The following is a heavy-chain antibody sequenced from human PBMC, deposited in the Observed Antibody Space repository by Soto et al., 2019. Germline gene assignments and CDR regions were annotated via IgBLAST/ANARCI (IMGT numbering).Heavy chain of an antibody. V-gene: IGHV1-3*01. D-gene: IGHD1-1*01. CDR2: INAGNGNT. CDR1: GYTFTSYA. CDR3: AWGTGLYVNRH. J-gene: IGHJ4*02. Sequence: QVQLVQSGAEVKKPGASVKVSCKASGYTFTSYAMHWVRQAPGQRLEWMGWINAGNGNTKYSQKFQGRVTITRDTSASTAYTELSSLTSEDTAVYYCAWGTGLYVNRHWGQGTLVTVSS.